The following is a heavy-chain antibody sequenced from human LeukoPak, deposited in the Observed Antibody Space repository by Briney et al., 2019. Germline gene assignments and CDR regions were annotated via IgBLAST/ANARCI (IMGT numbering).Heavy chain of an antibody. CDR1: GFTFSSYG. D-gene: IGHD6-19*01. J-gene: IGHJ5*02. Sequence: GGSLRLSCAASGFTFSSYGMHWVRQAPGKGLEWVAVIRYDGSNKFYADSVKGRFTISRDNSKNTLYLEMNSLRAEDTAVYYCARAGAVAANIWWFDPWGQGTLVTVSS. V-gene: IGHV3-33*01. CDR2: IRYDGSNK. CDR3: ARAGAVAANIWWFDP.